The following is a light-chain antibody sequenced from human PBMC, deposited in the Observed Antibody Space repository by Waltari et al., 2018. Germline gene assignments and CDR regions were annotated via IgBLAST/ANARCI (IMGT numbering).Light chain of an antibody. V-gene: IGLV4-69*01. CDR2: VNSDGSH. J-gene: IGLJ3*02. CDR3: QTGGHGTWV. CDR1: SGHSSNV. Sequence: QLVLTQSPSASASLGASVKLTCTLSSGHSSNVIAWLQQQPAQGPRYLMKVNSDGSHSKGDKIPGRFSGSRSGPEHSLPISSLQSEDEADYYCQTGGHGTWVFGGGTKLTVL.